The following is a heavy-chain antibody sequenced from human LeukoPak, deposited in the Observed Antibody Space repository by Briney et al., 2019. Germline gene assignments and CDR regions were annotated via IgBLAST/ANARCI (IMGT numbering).Heavy chain of an antibody. CDR3: ARVHVSYYDFWSGYGPNSYFDY. CDR2: ISAYNGNT. Sequence: ASVKVSCKASGYTFTSYGISRVRQAPGQGLEWMGWISAYNGNTNYAQKLQGRVTMTTDTSTSTAYMELRSLRSDDTAVYCCARVHVSYYDFWSGYGPNSYFDYWGQGTLVTVSS. J-gene: IGHJ4*02. D-gene: IGHD3-3*01. CDR1: GYTFTSYG. V-gene: IGHV1-18*01.